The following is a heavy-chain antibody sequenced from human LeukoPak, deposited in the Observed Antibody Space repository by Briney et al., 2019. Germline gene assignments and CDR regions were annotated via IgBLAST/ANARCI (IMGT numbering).Heavy chain of an antibody. CDR3: ARDDSGSYYYFDY. D-gene: IGHD6-6*01. Sequence: SVKVSCKASGGTFSSYTISWVRQAPGQGLEWMGRIIPILGIANYAQKFQGRVTITADKSTSTAYMELSSLRSEDTAVYYCARDDSGSYYYFDYWGQGTLVTVSS. CDR2: IIPILGIA. CDR1: GGTFSSYT. J-gene: IGHJ4*02. V-gene: IGHV1-69*04.